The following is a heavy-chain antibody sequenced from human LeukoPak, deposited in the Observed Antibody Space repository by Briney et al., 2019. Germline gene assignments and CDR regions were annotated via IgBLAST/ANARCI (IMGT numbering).Heavy chain of an antibody. CDR1: GGSISSGDYY. CDR3: ARHFAHPTAYFAS. J-gene: IGHJ4*02. V-gene: IGHV4-39*01. CDR2: IYSGGMT. Sequence: SETLSLTCTVTGGSISSGDYYWSWLRQPPGKGLEWIASIYSGGMTFYSPSLKSRLTISADTSRNHFSLRLSSVTAADTALYFCARHFAHPTAYFASWGQGSLVTVSS.